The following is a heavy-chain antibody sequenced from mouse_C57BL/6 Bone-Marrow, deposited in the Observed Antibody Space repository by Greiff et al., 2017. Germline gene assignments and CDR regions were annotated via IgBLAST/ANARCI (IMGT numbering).Heavy chain of an antibody. Sequence: EVQLQQSGPELVKPGASVKMSCKASGYTFTDYNMHWVKQSHGKSLEWIGYINPNNGGTSYNQKFKGKATLTVNKSSSTAYMELRSLTSEDSAVYYCARWDYYGSSFAYWGQGTLVTVSA. J-gene: IGHJ3*01. CDR3: ARWDYYGSSFAY. D-gene: IGHD1-1*01. V-gene: IGHV1-22*01. CDR1: GYTFTDYN. CDR2: INPNNGGT.